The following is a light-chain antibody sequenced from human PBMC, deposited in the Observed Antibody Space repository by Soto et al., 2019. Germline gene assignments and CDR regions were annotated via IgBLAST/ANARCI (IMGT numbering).Light chain of an antibody. J-gene: IGLJ2*01. V-gene: IGLV2-14*01. CDR1: SSDIGGYKY. CDR3: CSYTRRSTRV. Sequence: QSALTQPASVSGSPGQSITISCTGTSSDIGGYKYVSWYQQHPGIAPKLMIYEVSNRPSGVSNRFSGPKSGNTASLTISGLQAEDEADYYCCSYTRRSTRVFGGGTKVTVL. CDR2: EVS.